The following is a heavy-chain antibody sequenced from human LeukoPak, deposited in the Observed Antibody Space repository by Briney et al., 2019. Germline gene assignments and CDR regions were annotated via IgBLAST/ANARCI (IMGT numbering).Heavy chain of an antibody. J-gene: IGHJ4*02. D-gene: IGHD6-13*01. Sequence: PGGSLRLSCAVSGFTFSSYAMSWVRQAPGKGLEWVSGISESGGSTYYADSVKGRFTISRDNSKNTLYLQMNSLRAEDTAVYYCAKGTGYSTFGYWGQGTLVTVSS. CDR1: GFTFSSYA. CDR3: AKGTGYSTFGY. CDR2: ISESGGST. V-gene: IGHV3-23*01.